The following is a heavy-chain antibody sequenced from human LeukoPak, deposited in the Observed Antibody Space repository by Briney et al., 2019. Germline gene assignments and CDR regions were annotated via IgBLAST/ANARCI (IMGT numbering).Heavy chain of an antibody. CDR1: GYTFTSYA. Sequence: ASVKVSCMASGYTFTSYAMNWVRQAPGQGLEWMGGIIPIFGTANYAQKLQGRVTMTTDTSTSTAYMELRSLRSDDTAVYYCARERLWFGELSPLFDYWGQGTLVTVSS. J-gene: IGHJ4*02. CDR3: ARERLWFGELSPLFDY. V-gene: IGHV1-69*05. CDR2: IIPIFGTA. D-gene: IGHD3-10*01.